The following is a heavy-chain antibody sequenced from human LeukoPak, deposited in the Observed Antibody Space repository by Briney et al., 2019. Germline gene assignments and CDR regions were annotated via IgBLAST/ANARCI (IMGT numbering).Heavy chain of an antibody. V-gene: IGHV3-30*18. CDR1: GFFFTIYV. CDR2: ISYDGRNQ. D-gene: IGHD1-26*01. Sequence: PGVSLGLYCAASGFFFTIYVMHWVRQAPLYWPEWLAAISYDGRNQNYADSVKGRFTIFRDNSQNTLYLQMNSLRAEDTALYYCVKDRTINGRSSPFDSWGQGTLVTVSS. CDR3: VKDRTINGRSSPFDS. J-gene: IGHJ4*02.